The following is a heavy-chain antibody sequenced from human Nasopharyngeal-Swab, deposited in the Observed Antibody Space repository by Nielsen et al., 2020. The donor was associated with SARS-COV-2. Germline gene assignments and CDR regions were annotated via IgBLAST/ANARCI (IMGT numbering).Heavy chain of an antibody. V-gene: IGHV1-58*01. J-gene: IGHJ4*02. Sequence: SVKVSCKASGFTFTSSAVQWVRQARGQRLEWIGWIVVGSGNTNYAQKFQERVTITRDMSTSTAYMELSSLRSEDTAVYYCAAGVYYDFWSGYPPLDYWGQGTLVT. CDR2: IVVGSGNT. CDR1: GFTFTSSA. D-gene: IGHD3-3*01. CDR3: AAGVYYDFWSGYPPLDY.